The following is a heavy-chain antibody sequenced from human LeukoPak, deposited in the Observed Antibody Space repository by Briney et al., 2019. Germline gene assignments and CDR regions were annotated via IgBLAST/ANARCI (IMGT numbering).Heavy chain of an antibody. CDR1: GGSISSYY. Sequence: PSETLSLTCTVSGGSISSYYWSWIRQPPGKGLEWIGYIYYSGSTNYNPSLKSRVTISVDTSKNQFSLKLSSVTAADTAVYYCARLNDVAAAGDWGQGTLVTVSS. J-gene: IGHJ4*02. D-gene: IGHD6-13*01. V-gene: IGHV4-59*01. CDR2: IYYSGST. CDR3: ARLNDVAAAGD.